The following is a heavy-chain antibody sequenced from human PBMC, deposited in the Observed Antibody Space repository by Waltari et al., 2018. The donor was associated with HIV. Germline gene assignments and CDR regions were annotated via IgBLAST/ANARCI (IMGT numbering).Heavy chain of an antibody. J-gene: IGHJ4*03. Sequence: EVQLVESGGGLVKPGRSLRLSCAASGFTFDDFAMHWVRQVPGKGLEWVSGISWNSNSIGYADSVRGRFTISRDNAKNSLYLQMNSLRAEDTALYYCVKAPNVVINSPGDFWGHGTLVTVSS. CDR2: ISWNSNSI. CDR1: GFTFDDFA. CDR3: VKAPNVVINSPGDF. V-gene: IGHV3-9*01. D-gene: IGHD3-22*01.